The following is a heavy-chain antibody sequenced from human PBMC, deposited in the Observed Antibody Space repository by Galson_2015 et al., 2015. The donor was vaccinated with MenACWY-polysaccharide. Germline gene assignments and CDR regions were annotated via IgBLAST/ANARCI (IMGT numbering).Heavy chain of an antibody. CDR1: GYSFTSYY. Sequence: QSGAEVKKSGESLKISCKGSGYSFTSYYLGWVRQMPGKGLEWMGIVWPGDSDARYSPSFQGQVTISVDKSISTAYLQWTSLKPSDTAIYYCARRSYHFLDFWGQGTLVTVSS. CDR3: ARRSYHFLDF. CDR2: VWPGDSDA. J-gene: IGHJ4*02. V-gene: IGHV5-51*01. D-gene: IGHD2-2*01.